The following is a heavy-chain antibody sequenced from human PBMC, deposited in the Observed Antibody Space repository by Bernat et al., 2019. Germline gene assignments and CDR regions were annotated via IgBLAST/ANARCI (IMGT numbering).Heavy chain of an antibody. CDR2: IDPSDSCT. CDR3: ARAYCGGDCFPAVLDAFDI. CDR1: GYSFTSYW. V-gene: IGHV5-10-1*03. J-gene: IGHJ3*02. Sequence: EVQLVQSGAEVKKPGESLRISCKGSGYSFTSYWISWVRQMPGKGLEWMGRIDPSDSCTNYSPSFQGHVTISADKSISTAYLQWSSLKASDTAMYYCARAYCGGDCFPAVLDAFDIWGQGTMVTVSS. D-gene: IGHD2-21*02.